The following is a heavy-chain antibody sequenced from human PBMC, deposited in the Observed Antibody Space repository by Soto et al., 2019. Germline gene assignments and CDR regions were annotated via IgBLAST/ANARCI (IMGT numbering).Heavy chain of an antibody. Sequence: QVQLQESGPGLVKPSETLSLTCTVSGGSISSYYWSWIRQPPGKGLEWIGYIYYSGSTNYNPSLKGLVTISVDTSKNHSSLKLSSGTAAHTPVYYCARSSGYSSSRFSYWGQGILVTVSS. CDR2: IYYSGST. V-gene: IGHV4-59*01. CDR1: GGSISSYY. CDR3: ARSSGYSSSRFSY. J-gene: IGHJ4*02. D-gene: IGHD6-13*01.